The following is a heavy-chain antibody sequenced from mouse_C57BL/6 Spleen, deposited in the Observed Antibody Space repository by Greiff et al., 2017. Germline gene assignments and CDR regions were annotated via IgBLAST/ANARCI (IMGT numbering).Heavy chain of an antibody. Sequence: EVQLVESGGGLVKPGGSLKLSCAASGFTFSSYAMSWVRQTPEKRLEWVATISDGGSYTYYPDNVKGRFTISRDNAKNNLYLQMSHLKSEDTAMYYCARPLESSGWDCWGQSTTLTVAS. CDR3: ARPLESSGWDC. J-gene: IGHJ2*01. CDR1: GFTFSSYA. CDR2: ISDGGSYT. D-gene: IGHD3-2*02. V-gene: IGHV5-4*01.